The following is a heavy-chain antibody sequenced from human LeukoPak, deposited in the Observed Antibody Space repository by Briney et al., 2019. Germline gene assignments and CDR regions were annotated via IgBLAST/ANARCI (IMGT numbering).Heavy chain of an antibody. CDR1: GYSFTSYW. D-gene: IGHD3-22*01. Sequence: GESLKISCKGSGYSFTSYWIGWVRQMPGKGLEWMGIIYPGDSDTRYSPSFQGQVTISADKSISTAYLQWSSLKASVTAMYYCARRVPTYYYDSSGYSPYYFDYWGQGTLVTVSS. V-gene: IGHV5-51*01. CDR2: IYPGDSDT. J-gene: IGHJ4*02. CDR3: ARRVPTYYYDSSGYSPYYFDY.